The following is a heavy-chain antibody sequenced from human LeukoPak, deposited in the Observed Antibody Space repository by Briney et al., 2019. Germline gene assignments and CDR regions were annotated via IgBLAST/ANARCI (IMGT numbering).Heavy chain of an antibody. V-gene: IGHV3-7*01. J-gene: IGHJ5*02. CDR3: ARDCSSTSCYRGGFDP. D-gene: IGHD2-2*01. CDR2: IKQDGSGK. CDR1: GFTFSSYW. Sequence: GGSLRLSCAASGFTFSSYWMSWVRQAPGKGLEWVANIKQDGSGKYYVDSVKGRFTISRDNAKNSLYLQMNSLRAEDTAVYYCARDCSSTSCYRGGFDPWGQGTLVTVSS.